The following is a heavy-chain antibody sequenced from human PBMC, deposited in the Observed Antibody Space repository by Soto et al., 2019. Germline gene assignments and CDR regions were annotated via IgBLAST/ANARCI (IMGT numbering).Heavy chain of an antibody. CDR1: GFTFSSYA. D-gene: IGHD6-19*01. V-gene: IGHV3-23*01. CDR2: ISGSGGST. J-gene: IGHJ4*02. Sequence: EVQLLESGGGLVQPGGSLRLSCAASGFTFSSYAMSWVRQAPGKGLEWVSAISGSGGSTYYADSVKGRFTISRDNSKNKRYMQMNSLRAEDTAVYYCAKEGSMAVAAFDYWGRGSLVTVSS. CDR3: AKEGSMAVAAFDY.